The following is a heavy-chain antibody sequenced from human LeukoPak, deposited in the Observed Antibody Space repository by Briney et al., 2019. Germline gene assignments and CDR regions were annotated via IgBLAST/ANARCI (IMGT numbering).Heavy chain of an antibody. CDR3: VKDRVWFGELLNPLFDN. V-gene: IGHV3-9*01. D-gene: IGHD3-10*01. CDR2: ISWNSGRI. Sequence: GGSLRLSCAASGFTFDDYAMHWVRQAPGKGLEWVSGISWNSGRIGYADSVKGRFTISRDNAKNSLYLQMNSLRAEDTALYYCVKDRVWFGELLNPLFDNWGQGTRVTVSS. J-gene: IGHJ4*02. CDR1: GFTFDDYA.